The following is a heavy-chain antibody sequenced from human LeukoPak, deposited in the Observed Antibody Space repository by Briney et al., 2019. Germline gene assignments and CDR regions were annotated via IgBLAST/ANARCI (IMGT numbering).Heavy chain of an antibody. CDR3: ASNLIQLWKTEAPARGE. D-gene: IGHD5-18*01. V-gene: IGHV4-34*01. CDR2: INHSGST. CDR1: GGSFSGYY. J-gene: IGHJ4*02. Sequence: PSETLSLTCAVYGGSFSGYYWSWIRQPPGKGLEWIGEINHSGSTNYNPSLKSRVTISVDTSKNQFSLKLSSVTAADTAVYYCASNLIQLWKTEAPARGEWGQGTLVTVSS.